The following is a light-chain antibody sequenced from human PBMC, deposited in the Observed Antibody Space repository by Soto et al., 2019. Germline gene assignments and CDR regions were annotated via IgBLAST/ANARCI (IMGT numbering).Light chain of an antibody. CDR2: DVS. V-gene: IGLV2-14*03. J-gene: IGLJ3*02. Sequence: QSALTQPASVSGSPGQSITISCTGSNNDVGAYNYVSWYQQHPGKAPKTMIYDVSNRTSGVSNRFSGSKSGNTASLTISGLQAEDEADYYCSSYTRSSTVVFGGGTQLTVL. CDR3: SSYTRSSTVV. CDR1: NNDVGAYNY.